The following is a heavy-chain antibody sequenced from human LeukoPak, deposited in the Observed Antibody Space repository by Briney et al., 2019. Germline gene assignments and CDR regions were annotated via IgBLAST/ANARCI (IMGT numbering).Heavy chain of an antibody. J-gene: IGHJ4*02. Sequence: ASVTVSCKASGGTFSSYAISWVRQAPGQGLEWMGGIIPILGIANYAQKFQGRVTITADKSTSTAYMELSSLRSEDTAVYYCARPLAAGYSSSWLNYWGQGTLVTVSS. V-gene: IGHV1-69*10. CDR3: ARPLAAGYSSSWLNY. CDR1: GGTFSSYA. D-gene: IGHD6-13*01. CDR2: IIPILGIA.